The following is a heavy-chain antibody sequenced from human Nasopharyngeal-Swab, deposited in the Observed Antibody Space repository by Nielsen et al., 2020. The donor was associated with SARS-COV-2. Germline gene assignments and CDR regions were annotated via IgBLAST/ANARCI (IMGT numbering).Heavy chain of an antibody. V-gene: IGHV4-31*03. CDR3: ARDSTVTTWGYYYGMDV. J-gene: IGHJ6*02. CDR1: GGSISSGGYY. D-gene: IGHD4-11*01. CDR2: IYYSGST. Sequence: SETLSLTCTVSGGSISSGGYYWSWIRQHPGKGLEWIGYIYYSGSTYYNPSLKSRVTISVDTSKNQFSLKLSSVTAADTAVYYCARDSTVTTWGYYYGMDVWGQGTTVTVSS.